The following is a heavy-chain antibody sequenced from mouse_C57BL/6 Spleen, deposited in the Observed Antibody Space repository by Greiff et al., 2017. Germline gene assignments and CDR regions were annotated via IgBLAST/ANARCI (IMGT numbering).Heavy chain of an antibody. CDR3: TRGDDGYYVLFAY. V-gene: IGHV1-15*01. J-gene: IGHJ3*01. CDR2: IDPETGGT. CDR1: GYTFTDYE. Sequence: VKLVESGAELVRPGASVTLSCKASGYTFTDYEMHWVKQTPVHGLEWIGAIDPETGGTAYNQKFKGKAILTADKSSSTAYMELRSLTSEDSAVYYCTRGDDGYYVLFAYWGQGTLVTVSA. D-gene: IGHD2-3*01.